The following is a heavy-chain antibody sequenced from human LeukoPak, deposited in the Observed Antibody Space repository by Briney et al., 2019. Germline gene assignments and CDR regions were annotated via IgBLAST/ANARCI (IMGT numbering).Heavy chain of an antibody. J-gene: IGHJ4*02. D-gene: IGHD3-3*01. Sequence: GGSLRLSCAASGFTFSSYSMNWVRQAPGQGLEWVGRIKSKTDGGTTDYAAPVKGRFTISRDDSKNTLYLQMNSLKTEDTAVYYCTTARDTAYYDFWSGYYDIDYWGQGTLVTVSS. CDR2: IKSKTDGGTT. CDR1: GFTFSSYS. V-gene: IGHV3-15*01. CDR3: TTARDTAYYDFWSGYYDIDY.